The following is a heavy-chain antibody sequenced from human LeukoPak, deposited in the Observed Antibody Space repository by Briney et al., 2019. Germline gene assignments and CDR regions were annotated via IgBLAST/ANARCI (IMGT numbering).Heavy chain of an antibody. D-gene: IGHD1-26*01. J-gene: IGHJ4*02. CDR3: ARDPSGSYDFDY. CDR1: GYSFSSYD. Sequence: GASVKVSCKTSGYSFSSYDISWVRQAPGQGLEWMGWISIYKGNTNYAQKFQGRVTMTRDTSTNTAYMELRSLRSDDTAVYYYARDPSGSYDFDYWGQGSLVTVSS. CDR2: ISIYKGNT. V-gene: IGHV1-18*01.